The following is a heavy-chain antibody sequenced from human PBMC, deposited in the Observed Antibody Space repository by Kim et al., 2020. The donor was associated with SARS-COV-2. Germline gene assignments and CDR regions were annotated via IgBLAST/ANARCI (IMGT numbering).Heavy chain of an antibody. CDR3: ARGLKGVVIMYHYYAMDV. Sequence: SETLCLTCAVYGGSFSGYYWSWIRQPPGKGLEWIGEIIHSGNTYYNPSLKSRVTISLDTSKSQFSLRLNSVTAADTAVYYCARGLKGVVIMYHYYAMDVWGQGTTVTVSS. J-gene: IGHJ6*02. V-gene: IGHV4-34*01. CDR2: IIHSGNT. CDR1: GGSFSGYY. D-gene: IGHD3-16*01.